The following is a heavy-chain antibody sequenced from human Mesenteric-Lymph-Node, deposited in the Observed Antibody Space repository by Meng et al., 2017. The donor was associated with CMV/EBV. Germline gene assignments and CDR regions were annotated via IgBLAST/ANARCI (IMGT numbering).Heavy chain of an antibody. CDR3: ARDRYPSLEFDY. J-gene: IGHJ4*02. CDR1: GFTFSSYS. V-gene: IGHV3-21*01. CDR2: ISSSSSYI. D-gene: IGHD3-16*02. Sequence: GGSLRLSCAASGFTFSSYSMNWVRQAPGKGLEWVSSISSSSSYIYYADSVKGRFTISRDNAKNSLYLQMNSLRAEDTAVYYCARDRYPSLEFDYWGQGTLVTVSP.